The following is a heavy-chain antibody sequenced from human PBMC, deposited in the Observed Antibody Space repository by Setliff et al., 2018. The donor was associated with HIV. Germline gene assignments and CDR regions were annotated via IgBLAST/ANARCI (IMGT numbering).Heavy chain of an antibody. J-gene: IGHJ4*02. Sequence: PSETMSLTCTVSGGSISSGDYFLSWIRQAPGKGLEWLGCIYYSGSAYYNPSLQSRVTISVDTSKNQVSLKLDSMTAADTAVYFWVRGPQWLVQKGRVYYFDYWGQGALVTVSS. D-gene: IGHD6-19*01. CDR3: VRGPQWLVQKGRVYYFDY. CDR1: GGSISSGDYF. CDR2: IYYSGSA. V-gene: IGHV4-30-4*08.